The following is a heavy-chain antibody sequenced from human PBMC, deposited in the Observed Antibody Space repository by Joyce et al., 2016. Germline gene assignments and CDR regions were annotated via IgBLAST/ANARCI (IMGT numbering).Heavy chain of an antibody. V-gene: IGHV1-2*06. Sequence: HAHLVQSGAEVKKPGASVKVSCKGSGYSFSDSYIHWLRQAPGQGLQWKERVKPDSGHTLYGEKFQGRVTLTRDTAIDTVYMEFSRLRSDDTAVYFCARAPMPPYAFDVWGQGTLVIVSA. CDR1: GYSFSDSY. D-gene: IGHD2-2*01. CDR3: ARAPMPPYAFDV. CDR2: VKPDSGHT. J-gene: IGHJ3*01.